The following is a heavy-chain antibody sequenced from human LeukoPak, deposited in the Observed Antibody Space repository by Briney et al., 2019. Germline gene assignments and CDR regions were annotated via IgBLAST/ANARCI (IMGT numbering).Heavy chain of an antibody. CDR3: ASVIAVAGTSFDY. D-gene: IGHD6-19*01. J-gene: IGHJ4*02. CDR1: GGTFSSYA. Sequence: SVKVSCKASGGTFSSYAISWVRQAPGQGLEWMGRIIPILGIANYAQKFQGRVTITADKSTSPAYMELSSLRSEDTAVYYCASVIAVAGTSFDYWGQGTLVTVSS. CDR2: IIPILGIA. V-gene: IGHV1-69*04.